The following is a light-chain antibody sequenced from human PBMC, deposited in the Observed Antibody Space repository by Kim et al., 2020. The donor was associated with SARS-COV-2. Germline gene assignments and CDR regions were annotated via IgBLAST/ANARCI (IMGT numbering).Light chain of an antibody. CDR3: QEYDRLPIT. CDR1: QDISKY. Sequence: ASVGDRVTITCQASQDISKYINWYQQKPGKAPKLLIYDASNLETGVPSRFSGSGSGTEFTLTISSLQPEDVATYYCQEYDRLPITFGQGTRLEIK. CDR2: DAS. V-gene: IGKV1-33*01. J-gene: IGKJ5*01.